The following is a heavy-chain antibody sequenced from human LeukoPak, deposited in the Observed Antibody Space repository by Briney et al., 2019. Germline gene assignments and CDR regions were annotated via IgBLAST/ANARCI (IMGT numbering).Heavy chain of an antibody. CDR1: GFTFSSYS. Sequence: KSGGSLRLSCAASGFTFSSYSMNWVRQAPGKGLEWVAFISHDGSDKYYADSVKGRFTISSDNSKNTQFLQMNSLRVEDTAMYYCAKEGESGYSGGFDYWGQGTLVTVSS. CDR3: AKEGESGYSGGFDY. J-gene: IGHJ4*02. CDR2: ISHDGSDK. D-gene: IGHD3-3*01. V-gene: IGHV3-30*18.